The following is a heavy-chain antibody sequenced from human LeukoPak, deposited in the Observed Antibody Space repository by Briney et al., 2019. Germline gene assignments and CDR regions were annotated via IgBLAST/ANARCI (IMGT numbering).Heavy chain of an antibody. CDR2: IIPIFGTA. V-gene: IGHV1-69*06. J-gene: IGHJ5*02. CDR3: ARTDCGGDCYSSRGWFDP. CDR1: GHPFISYA. Sequence: SSVKVSCKASGHPFISYAINWVRQAPGQGLEWMGGIIPIFGTANYAQKFQGRVTITADKSTSTAYMEMSSLKSEDTAVYYCARTDCGGDCYSSRGWFDPWGQGTLVTVSS. D-gene: IGHD2-21*02.